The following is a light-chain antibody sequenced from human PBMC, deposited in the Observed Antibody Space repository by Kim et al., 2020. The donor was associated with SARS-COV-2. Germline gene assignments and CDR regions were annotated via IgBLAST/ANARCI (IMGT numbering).Light chain of an antibody. Sequence: LGASVKLTCTLSSGHSSYAIAWHQQQPEKGPRYLMKLNSDGSHSKGDGIPDRFSGSSSGAERYLTISSLQSEDEADYYCQTWGPVVFGGGTQLTVL. J-gene: IGLJ2*01. CDR1: SGHSSYA. CDR2: LNSDGSH. V-gene: IGLV4-69*01. CDR3: QTWGPVV.